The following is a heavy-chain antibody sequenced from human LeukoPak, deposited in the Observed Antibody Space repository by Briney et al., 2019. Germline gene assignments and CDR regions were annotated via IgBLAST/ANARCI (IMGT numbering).Heavy chain of an antibody. CDR1: GFTFTSYG. CDR3: ARGSNIVATEKAFDI. D-gene: IGHD5-12*01. Sequence: ASVKVSRKASGFTFTSYGISWLRRAPGQGLEWVGWISAYNGKTNYAQNLQGRVTMTTDTSTSTAYMELRSLRSDDTAVYYCARGSNIVATEKAFDIWGQGTKVTVAS. J-gene: IGHJ3*02. V-gene: IGHV1-18*01. CDR2: ISAYNGKT.